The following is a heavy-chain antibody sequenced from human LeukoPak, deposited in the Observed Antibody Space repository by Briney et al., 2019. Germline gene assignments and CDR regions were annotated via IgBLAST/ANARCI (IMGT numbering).Heavy chain of an antibody. Sequence: GGSLRLSCAASGFTFSTYSMNWVRQAPGKGLEWVSYMSSSSSTIYYADSVKGRFTISRDNAKNSLSLQMNTLRAEDTAVYYCARDPEDWFDPWGQGTLVTVSS. CDR1: GFTFSTYS. D-gene: IGHD1-14*01. CDR3: ARDPEDWFDP. V-gene: IGHV3-48*01. CDR2: MSSSSSTI. J-gene: IGHJ5*02.